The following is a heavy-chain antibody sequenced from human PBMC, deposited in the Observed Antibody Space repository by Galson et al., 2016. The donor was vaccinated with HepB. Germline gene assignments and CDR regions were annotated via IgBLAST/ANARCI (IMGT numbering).Heavy chain of an antibody. CDR1: GFIFRSYW. D-gene: IGHD3-22*01. V-gene: IGHV3-7*01. CDR3: ARARERSGYYVD. Sequence: SLRLSCAASGFIFRSYWMSWVRQAPGKGLEWVGNIKEDGSEKHYVESVKGRLTISRDNTKNSLYLQMNSLRVDDTAVYYCARARERSGYYVDWGQGTLVTVS. J-gene: IGHJ4*02. CDR2: IKEDGSEK.